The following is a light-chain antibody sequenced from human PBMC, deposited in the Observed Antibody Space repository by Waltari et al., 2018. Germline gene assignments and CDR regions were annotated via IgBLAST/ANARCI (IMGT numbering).Light chain of an antibody. CDR2: DAS. Sequence: EIVLTQSPGTLCLSRGERATHSCRASQRVSSTLDWYQQKPGQAPKLLIYDASSRATGIPDRCSGSGSGTDFTRTISRLEPEVFAVYYCQKYGTRPATFGQGTKVEVK. J-gene: IGKJ1*01. V-gene: IGKV3-20*01. CDR1: QRVSST. CDR3: QKYGTRPAT.